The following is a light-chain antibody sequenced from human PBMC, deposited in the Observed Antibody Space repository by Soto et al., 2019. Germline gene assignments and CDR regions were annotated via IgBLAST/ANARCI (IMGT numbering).Light chain of an antibody. CDR2: GAS. CDR1: QSVTSNY. CDR3: QQYRTSPRT. J-gene: IGKJ1*01. V-gene: IGKV3-20*01. Sequence: EIVLTQSPGTLSLSAGERATLSCRASQSVTSNYLAWYQQKPGQAPRLLISGASSRATGIPDRFSGSGSGTDSTLTSSRLEPEDLAVYYCQQYRTSPRTFGRGTKVEIK.